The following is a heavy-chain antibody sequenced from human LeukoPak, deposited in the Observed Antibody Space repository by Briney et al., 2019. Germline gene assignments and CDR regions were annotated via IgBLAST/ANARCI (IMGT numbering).Heavy chain of an antibody. CDR2: INPNSGGT. J-gene: IGHJ6*02. CDR3: ARDRLGLSSPGLYYYGMDV. CDR1: GYIFTGHY. D-gene: IGHD6-19*01. V-gene: IGHV1-2*02. Sequence: ASVRVSCKASGYIFTGHYLQWVRQAPGQGLEWMGWINPNSGGTQYAQRFQGRVTMTRETSISTAYMELRSLRSDDTAVYYRARDRLGLSSPGLYYYGMDVWGQGTTVTVSS.